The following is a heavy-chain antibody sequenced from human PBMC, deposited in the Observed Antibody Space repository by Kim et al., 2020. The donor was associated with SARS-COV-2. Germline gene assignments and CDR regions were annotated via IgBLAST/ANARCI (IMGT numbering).Heavy chain of an antibody. J-gene: IGHJ4*02. CDR3: LKGGWGWIWDY. D-gene: IGHD2-21*01. CDR1: GFTFTGHA. Sequence: GGSLRLSCITSGFTFTGHAMRWVRQAPGKGLEWVSSIDGSDGTTYYVDSVKGRFSISRDDSKNTLYLQMSALRADDTAAYYCLKGGWGWIWDYWGQGTL. CDR2: IDGSDGTT. V-gene: IGHV3-23*01.